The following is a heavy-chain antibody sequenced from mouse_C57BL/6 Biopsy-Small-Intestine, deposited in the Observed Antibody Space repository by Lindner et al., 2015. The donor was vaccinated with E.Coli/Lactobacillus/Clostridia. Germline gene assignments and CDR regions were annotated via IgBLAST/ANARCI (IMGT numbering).Heavy chain of an antibody. V-gene: IGHV1-34*01. J-gene: IGHJ4*01. D-gene: IGHD1-3*01. Sequence: VQLQESGPELVKPGASVKMSCKASGYIFTDYYMHWVKQSHGKSLEWVGYIFPNNGGNDYNQKFKGKATLTVDKSSSTAYMELRSLTSEDSAVYFCARYNKFSYVMDYWGQGTSVTVSS. CDR1: GYIFTDYY. CDR3: ARYNKFSYVMDY. CDR2: IFPNNGGN.